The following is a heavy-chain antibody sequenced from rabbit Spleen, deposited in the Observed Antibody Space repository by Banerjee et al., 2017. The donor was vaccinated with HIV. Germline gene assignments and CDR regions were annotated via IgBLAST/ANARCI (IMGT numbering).Heavy chain of an antibody. CDR2: IYADSSTFT. Sequence: QEQLVESGGGLVTPGASLTLTCMSSGLDFSSSYWICWVRQAPGKGLEWIACIYADSSTFTYYASWAKGRFTISKISSTTVTLQMTSLTAADTATYFCARDLAGVIGWNFNLWGPGTLVTVS. CDR1: GLDFSSSYW. CDR3: ARDLAGVIGWNFNL. J-gene: IGHJ4*01. D-gene: IGHD4-1*01. V-gene: IGHV1S45*01.